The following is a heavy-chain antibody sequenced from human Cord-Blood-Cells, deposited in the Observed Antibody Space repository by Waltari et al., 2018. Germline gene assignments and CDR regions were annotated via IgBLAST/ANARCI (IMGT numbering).Heavy chain of an antibody. CDR1: GFTFSRYA. V-gene: IGHV3-30*04. J-gene: IGHJ6*03. CDR2: ISYDGSNK. Sequence: QVQLVESGGGVVQPGGSLRLSCAASGFTFSRYAMHSVRQAPGKGLEWVAVISYDGSNKYYADSVKGRFTISRDNSKNTLYLQMNSLRAEDTAVYYCARDGYYYYYMDVWGKGTTVTVSS. CDR3: ARDGYYYYYMDV.